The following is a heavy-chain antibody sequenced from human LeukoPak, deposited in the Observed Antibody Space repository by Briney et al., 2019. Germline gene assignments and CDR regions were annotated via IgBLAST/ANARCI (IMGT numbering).Heavy chain of an antibody. D-gene: IGHD4-11*01. CDR2: IYYSGST. J-gene: IGHJ4*02. V-gene: IGHV4-59*01. CDR1: GGSISSYS. Sequence: SQTLSLTCTVSGGSISSYSWSWIRQPPGKGLEWIGYIYYSGSTNYNPSLKSRVTISVDTSKNQFSLKLSSVTAADTAVYYCARVVTTNTLDYWGQGTLVTVSS. CDR3: ARVVTTNTLDY.